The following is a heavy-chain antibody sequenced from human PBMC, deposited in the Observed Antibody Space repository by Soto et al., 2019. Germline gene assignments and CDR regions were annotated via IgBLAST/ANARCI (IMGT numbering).Heavy chain of an antibody. CDR3: VRDYYDKSGYPNTFDM. V-gene: IGHV3-21*01. J-gene: IGHJ3*02. CDR1: GFTLSRHT. D-gene: IGHD3-22*01. Sequence: GSLRLSCAASGFTLSRHTMNWVRQAPGKGLEWVSFIGSRTSDIYYADSVKGRFTISRDNAKNSLYLDLTRLRAEDTAVYFCVRDYYDKSGYPNTFDMWGQGTMVTVSS. CDR2: IGSRTSDI.